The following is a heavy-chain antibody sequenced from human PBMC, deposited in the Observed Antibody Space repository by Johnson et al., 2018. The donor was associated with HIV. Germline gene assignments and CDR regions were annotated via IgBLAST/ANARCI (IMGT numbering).Heavy chain of an antibody. V-gene: IGHV3-13*01. D-gene: IGHD6-19*01. CDR1: GFTFSSYA. Sequence: MPLVEPGGGVVQPGSSLRLSCAAPGFTFSSYAMHWVRQTTGKGLESVSGIGTAGDTYYPGSVKGRFTISRDNAKNTLYLQMNSLRAEDTAVYYCARDKAVGYSSGWHAFDIWGQGTMVTVSS. J-gene: IGHJ3*02. CDR2: IGTAGDT. CDR3: ARDKAVGYSSGWHAFDI.